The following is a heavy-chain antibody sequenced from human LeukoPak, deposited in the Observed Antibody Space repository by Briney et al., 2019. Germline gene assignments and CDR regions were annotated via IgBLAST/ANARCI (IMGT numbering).Heavy chain of an antibody. CDR2: TYYRSKWYD. V-gene: IGHV6-1*01. D-gene: IGHD6-19*01. CDR3: ARSYSSGWDFES. J-gene: IGHJ4*02. Sequence: SQTLSLTCAISGDSVSSNSAAWNWIRQSPSRGLEWLGRTYYRSKWYDDYALSVKSRISINPDTSKKQFSLQLNSVTPEDTAVYYCARSYSSGWDFESWGQGTLVTVSS. CDR1: GDSVSSNSAA.